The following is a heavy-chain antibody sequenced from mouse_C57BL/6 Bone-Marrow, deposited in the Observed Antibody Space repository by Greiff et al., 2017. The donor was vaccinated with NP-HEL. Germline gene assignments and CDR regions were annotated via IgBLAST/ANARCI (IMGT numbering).Heavy chain of an antibody. V-gene: IGHV2-2*01. Sequence: QVHVKQSGPGLVQPSQSLSITCTVSGFSLTSYGVHWVRQSPGKGLEWLGVIWSGGSTDYNAAFISRLSISKDNSKSQVFFKMNSLQADDTAIYYCATYGRRAWFAYWGQGTLVTVSA. D-gene: IGHD1-1*01. J-gene: IGHJ3*01. CDR3: ATYGRRAWFAY. CDR1: GFSLTSYG. CDR2: IWSGGST.